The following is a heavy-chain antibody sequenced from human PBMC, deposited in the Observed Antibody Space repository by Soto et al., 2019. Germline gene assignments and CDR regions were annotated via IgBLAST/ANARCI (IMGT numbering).Heavy chain of an antibody. CDR2: IIPILGIA. Sequence: QVQLVQSGAEVKKPGSSVKVSCKASGGTFSSYTISWVRQAPGQGRERMGRIIPILGIANYAQKFQGRVTITADKSQSTAYMELSSLRSEDAAVYYCARGVNSMAYCGGDCYAYGMDVWGQGTTVTVSS. CDR3: ARGVNSMAYCGGDCYAYGMDV. D-gene: IGHD2-21*01. J-gene: IGHJ6*02. CDR1: GGTFSSYT. V-gene: IGHV1-69*02.